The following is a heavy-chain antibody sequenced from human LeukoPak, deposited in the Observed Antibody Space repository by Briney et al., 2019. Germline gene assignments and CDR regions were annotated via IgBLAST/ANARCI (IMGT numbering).Heavy chain of an antibody. Sequence: SETLSLTCSVSGCSINSYYWSWIRQPPGKGLEWIGCVYHSGSTNNNPSLKSRVTMSVDTSRNQFSLQLRSVTAADTAVYFCARLVRGKGFDYWGQGTLVTVSS. CDR3: ARLVRGKGFDY. CDR2: VYHSGST. J-gene: IGHJ4*02. CDR1: GCSINSYY. D-gene: IGHD3-10*01. V-gene: IGHV4-59*01.